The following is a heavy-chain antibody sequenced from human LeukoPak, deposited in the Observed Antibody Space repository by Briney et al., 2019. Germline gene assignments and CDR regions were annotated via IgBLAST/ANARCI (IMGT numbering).Heavy chain of an antibody. CDR3: ARTIAVAVNSQTGYYGMDV. Sequence: ASVKVSCKASVYTFTSYGISWVCHGPGQGLVWVGEISAFNGNTNNAQKLQGRVTLTTDTSTSTAYMELRSLRSDDTAVYYCARTIAVAVNSQTGYYGMDVWGQGTTVTVSS. CDR1: VYTFTSYG. D-gene: IGHD6-19*01. CDR2: ISAFNGNT. J-gene: IGHJ6*02. V-gene: IGHV1-18*01.